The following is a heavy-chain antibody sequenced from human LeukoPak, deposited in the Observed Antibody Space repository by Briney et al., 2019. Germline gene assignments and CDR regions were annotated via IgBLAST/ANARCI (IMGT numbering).Heavy chain of an antibody. CDR3: ATAGLNYYGSGSSLN. CDR1: GYTLTELS. CDR2: FDPEDGET. Sequence: EASVKVSCKVSGYTLTELSMHWVRQAPGKGLEWMGGFDPEDGETIYAQKFQGRVTMTEDTSTDTAYMELSSLRSEDTAVYYCATAGLNYYGSGSSLNWGQGTLVTVSS. D-gene: IGHD3-10*01. J-gene: IGHJ4*02. V-gene: IGHV1-24*01.